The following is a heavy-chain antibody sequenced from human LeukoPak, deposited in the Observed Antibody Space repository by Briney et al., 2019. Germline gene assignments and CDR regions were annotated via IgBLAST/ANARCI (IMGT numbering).Heavy chain of an antibody. J-gene: IGHJ4*02. CDR2: INPSGGST. CDR3: ARDSRLAYYSGSGSYSLDY. Sequence: ASVKVSRKPSGYTFTSYYMHWVRQAPGQGVEWVGIINPSGGSTSYAQKFQGRVTMTRDTSTGTVYMELSSLRSEDTAVYYCARDSRLAYYSGSGSYSLDYWGQGTLVTVSS. CDR1: GYTFTSYY. D-gene: IGHD3-10*01. V-gene: IGHV1-46*01.